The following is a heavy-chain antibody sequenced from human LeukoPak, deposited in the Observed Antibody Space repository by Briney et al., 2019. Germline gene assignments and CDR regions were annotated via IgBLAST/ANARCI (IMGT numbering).Heavy chain of an antibody. J-gene: IGHJ4*02. V-gene: IGHV4-4*07. D-gene: IGHD3-3*01. CDR3: ARENYDFWSGYPGGVVDY. Sequence: SETLSLTCTVSGGSISSYYWSWIRQPAGKGLEWIGRIYTSGSTNYNPSLKSRVTMSVDTSKNQFSLKLSSVTAADTAVYYCARENYDFWSGYPGGVVDYWGQGTLVTVSS. CDR2: IYTSGST. CDR1: GGSISSYY.